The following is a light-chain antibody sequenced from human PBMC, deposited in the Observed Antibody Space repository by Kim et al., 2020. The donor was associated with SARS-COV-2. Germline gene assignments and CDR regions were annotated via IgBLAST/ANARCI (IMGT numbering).Light chain of an antibody. CDR1: SRDVGAYNF. Sequence: QSALTQPRSVSGSPGESVTISCTGTSRDVGAYNFVSWYQQYPGKAPRLIIYDVSKGPSGVPGRFSGSKSGNTASLTISGLQAEDAADYYCCSYAGSTTWVFGGGTQLTVL. CDR3: CSYAGSTTWV. V-gene: IGLV2-11*01. J-gene: IGLJ3*02. CDR2: DVS.